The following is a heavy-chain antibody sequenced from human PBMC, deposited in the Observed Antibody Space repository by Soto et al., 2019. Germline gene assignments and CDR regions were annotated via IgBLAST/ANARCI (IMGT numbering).Heavy chain of an antibody. CDR2: IYPGDSDT. D-gene: IGHD1-26*01. Sequence: GASLKTSCNGSGYRLTSYWIGWVRPMPGKGLEWMGIIYPGDSDTRYSPSFQGQVTISADKSISTAYLQWSSLKASDTAMYYCARKGGSYPYTGNYYYVMDVWGQGTTVTVSS. V-gene: IGHV5-51*01. CDR1: GYRLTSYW. J-gene: IGHJ6*02. CDR3: ARKGGSYPYTGNYYYVMDV.